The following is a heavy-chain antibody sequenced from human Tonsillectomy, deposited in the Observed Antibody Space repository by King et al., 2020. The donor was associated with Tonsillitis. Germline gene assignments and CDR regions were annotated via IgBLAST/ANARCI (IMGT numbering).Heavy chain of an antibody. Sequence: EVQLVESGGGLIQPGGSLRLSCAASGFTVSSNHMTWVRQAPGKGLEWVSFVYSGGNTYYADSVKGRFIISRDNSKNTLYLQMNSLRAEDTAGYYCARVSDFWSGYYLDYWGQGTRVTVSS. CDR2: VYSGGNT. CDR3: ARVSDFWSGYYLDY. V-gene: IGHV3-53*01. D-gene: IGHD3-3*01. J-gene: IGHJ4*02. CDR1: GFTVSSNH.